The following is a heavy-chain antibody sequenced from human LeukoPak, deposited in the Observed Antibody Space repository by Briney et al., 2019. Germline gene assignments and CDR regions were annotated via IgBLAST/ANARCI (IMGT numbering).Heavy chain of an antibody. Sequence: KPGGSLRLSCAASGFTFSSYTMDWVRQGPGKGLEWVSCISSSSGYIYYADSVKGRFTISRDNGKNSLYLHVHSLRAEDTALYYCGRGEDSYGPVDYYYYMDVWGKGTTVTVSS. V-gene: IGHV3-21*01. J-gene: IGHJ6*03. D-gene: IGHD5-18*01. CDR1: GFTFSSYT. CDR3: GRGEDSYGPVDYYYYMDV. CDR2: ISSSSGYI.